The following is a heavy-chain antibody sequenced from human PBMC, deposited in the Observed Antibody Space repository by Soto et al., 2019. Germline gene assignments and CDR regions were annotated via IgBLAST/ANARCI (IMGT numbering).Heavy chain of an antibody. J-gene: IGHJ4*02. V-gene: IGHV3-74*01. Sequence: RSFLICWVRQAPGKGLVWVSRINHDGTITNSADSVKGRFTISRDNANNTVYLQMNSLGAEYTALYYCVREPWGCSATWNLYWGQGT. CDR1: RSFL. CDR2: INHDGTIT. D-gene: IGHD2-15*01. CDR3: VREPWGCSATWNLY.